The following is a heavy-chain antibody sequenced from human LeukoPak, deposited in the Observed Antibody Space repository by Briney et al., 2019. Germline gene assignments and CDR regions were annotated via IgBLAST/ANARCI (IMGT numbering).Heavy chain of an antibody. J-gene: IGHJ4*02. CDR3: ARGLGSSWYGD. Sequence: PSETLSLTCTVSGGSISSGDYYWTWIRRPPGKGLEWIGYIYYSGSTYCNPSLKSRLIISVDTSKNQFSLKLSSVTAADTAVYYCARGLGSSWYGDWGQGTLVTVSS. CDR1: GGSISSGDYY. V-gene: IGHV4-30-4*01. CDR2: IYYSGST. D-gene: IGHD6-13*01.